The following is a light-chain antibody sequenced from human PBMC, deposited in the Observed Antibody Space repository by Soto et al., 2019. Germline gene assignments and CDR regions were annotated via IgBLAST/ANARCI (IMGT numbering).Light chain of an antibody. CDR3: RSHTGDHLV. Sequence: QSVLTQPPSASESPGQSVTISCTGTNSDVGGYDFLSWYQQHPGKAPKLVIYDVTKRPSGVPDRLSGSKSGNTASLTVSGLQAEDEADYSCRSHTGDHLVFGGGTKLTVL. CDR1: NSDVGGYDF. V-gene: IGLV2-8*01. CDR2: DVT. J-gene: IGLJ2*01.